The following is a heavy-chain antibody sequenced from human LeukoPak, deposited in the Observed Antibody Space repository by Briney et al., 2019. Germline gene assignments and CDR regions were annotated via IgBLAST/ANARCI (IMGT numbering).Heavy chain of an antibody. D-gene: IGHD2-21*01. CDR1: GGSISSYY. CDR3: AKHSFYRGDYYDE. V-gene: IGHV4-59*08. Sequence: PSETLSLTFTVPGGSISSYYWSWSRQPPGKGLEWIGYIYYSGSTNYNPSLKSRVTISVGTSKNRFSLKMKSVTAADTAVYYCAKHSFYRGDYYDEWVQGSLVSVSS. CDR2: IYYSGST. J-gene: IGHJ4*02.